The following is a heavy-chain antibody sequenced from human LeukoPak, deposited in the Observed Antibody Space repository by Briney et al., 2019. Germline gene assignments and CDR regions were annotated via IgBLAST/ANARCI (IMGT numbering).Heavy chain of an antibody. CDR2: IYHSGST. V-gene: IGHV4-38-2*02. Sequence: SETLSLTCTVSGYSISSGYYWGWIRQPPGKGLEWIGSIYHSGSTYYNPSLKSRVTISVDTSKNQFSLKLSSVTAADTAVYYCAREELRGVIRYYYYMDVWGKGTTVTVSS. CDR1: GYSISSGYY. CDR3: AREELRGVIRYYYYMDV. D-gene: IGHD3-10*01. J-gene: IGHJ6*03.